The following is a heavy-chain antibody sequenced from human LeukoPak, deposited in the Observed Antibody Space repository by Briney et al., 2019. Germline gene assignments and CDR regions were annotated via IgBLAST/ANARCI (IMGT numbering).Heavy chain of an antibody. Sequence: PVKVSCKASGGTFSSYAISWVRQAPGQGLEWMGGIIPIFGTANYAQKFQGRVTITADKSTSTAYMELSSLRSEDTAVYYCARDTSPTGTYAFDIWGQGTMVTVSS. CDR1: GGTFSSYA. D-gene: IGHD1-1*01. CDR3: ARDTSPTGTYAFDI. V-gene: IGHV1-69*06. J-gene: IGHJ3*02. CDR2: IIPIFGTA.